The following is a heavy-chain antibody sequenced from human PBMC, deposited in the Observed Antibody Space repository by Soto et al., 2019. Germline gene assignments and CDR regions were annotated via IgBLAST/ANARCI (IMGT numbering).Heavy chain of an antibody. CDR2: IIPFFGTA. Sequence: QVQLVQSGAEVKKTGSSVKVSCQTSGGTFSTFGISGVRQAPGQGLEWMGGIIPFFGTAEYSQKFEDRITLTADESTNTVYMDLRSLTSEDTAIYYCSRTAPMDGGDKDYYDFWGQGALVTVSS. D-gene: IGHD2-21*02. V-gene: IGHV1-69*01. J-gene: IGHJ4*02. CDR3: SRTAPMDGGDKDYYDF. CDR1: GGTFSTFG.